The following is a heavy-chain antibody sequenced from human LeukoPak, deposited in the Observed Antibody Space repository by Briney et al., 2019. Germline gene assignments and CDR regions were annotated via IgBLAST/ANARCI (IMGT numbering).Heavy chain of an antibody. CDR2: ISAYNGNT. CDR3: ARVGGCSSTSCYPLDY. CDR1: GYTFTSYG. Sequence: ASVKVSCKASGYTFTSYGISWVRQAPGQGLEGMGWISAYNGNTNYAQKLQGRVTMTTDTSTSTAYMELRSLRSDDTAVYCCARVGGCSSTSCYPLDYWGQGTLVTVSS. V-gene: IGHV1-18*01. D-gene: IGHD2-2*01. J-gene: IGHJ4*02.